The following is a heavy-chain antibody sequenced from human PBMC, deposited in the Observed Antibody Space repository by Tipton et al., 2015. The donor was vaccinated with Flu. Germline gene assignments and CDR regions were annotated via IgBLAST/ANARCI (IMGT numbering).Heavy chain of an antibody. D-gene: IGHD5-12*01. CDR2: IYYSGST. J-gene: IGHJ4*02. Sequence: TLSLTCTVSGGSIRSYYWSWVRQPPGKGLEWIGYIYYSGSTNYNPSLKSRVTISVDTSKNQFSLKLSSVTAADTAVYYCARAAGDGYDLADYWGQGTLVTVSS. V-gene: IGHV4-59*01. CDR1: GGSIRSYY. CDR3: ARAAGDGYDLADY.